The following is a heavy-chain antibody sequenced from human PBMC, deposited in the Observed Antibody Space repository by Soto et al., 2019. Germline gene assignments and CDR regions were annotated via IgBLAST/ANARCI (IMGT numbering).Heavy chain of an antibody. Sequence: ASVKVSCKASGYTFTSYYMHWVRQAPGQGLEWMGIINPSGGSTSYAQKFQGRVTMTRDTSTSTVYMELSSLRSEDTAVYYCAKGGLRFATALDVDYWGQGTLVTVSS. V-gene: IGHV1-46*03. CDR3: AKGGLRFATALDVDY. CDR1: GYTFTSYY. J-gene: IGHJ4*02. D-gene: IGHD5-12*01. CDR2: INPSGGST.